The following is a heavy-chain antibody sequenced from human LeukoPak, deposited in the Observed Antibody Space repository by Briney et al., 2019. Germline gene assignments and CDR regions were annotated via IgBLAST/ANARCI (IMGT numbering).Heavy chain of an antibody. CDR2: FSSSSGTM. V-gene: IGHV3-48*01. CDR3: ATVGSSWFYDY. CDR1: GFAFGGFA. Sequence: GGSLRLSCSASGFAFGGFAMGWVRQAPGKGLEWVSYFSSSSGTMYYADSVRGRFTISRDIAKNSLYLQMNSLRAEDTAVYYCATVGSSWFYDYWGQGTLVTVSS. J-gene: IGHJ4*02. D-gene: IGHD6-13*01.